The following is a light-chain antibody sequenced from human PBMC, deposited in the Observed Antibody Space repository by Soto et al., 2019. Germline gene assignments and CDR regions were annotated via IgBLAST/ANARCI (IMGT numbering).Light chain of an antibody. CDR1: QSLLHSNGYNY. J-gene: IGKJ1*01. CDR2: LGS. V-gene: IGKV2-28*01. Sequence: DIVMTQSPLSLPVTPGEPASISCRSSQSLLHSNGYNYLDWYLQKPGQSPQLLIYLGSNRASGVPDRFSGSGSGTDSTLKISRVEAEDVGVYYCMQALPTRRTCGQGTKVEIK. CDR3: MQALPTRRT.